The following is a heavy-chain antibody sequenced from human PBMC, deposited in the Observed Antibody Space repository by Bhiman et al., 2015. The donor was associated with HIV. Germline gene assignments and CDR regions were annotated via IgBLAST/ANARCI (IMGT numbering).Heavy chain of an antibody. CDR2: ISSSSSYI. CDR3: ATEPGGTTQGRFDY. CDR1: GFTFDDYG. Sequence: EVQLVESGGGVVRPGGSLRLSCAASGFTFDDYGMSWVRQAPGKGLEWVSSISSSSSYIYYADSVKGRFTISRDNAKNSLYLQMNSLRAEDTAVYYCATEPGGTTQGRFDYWGQGTLVTVSS. J-gene: IGHJ4*02. D-gene: IGHD1-7*01. V-gene: IGHV3-21*03.